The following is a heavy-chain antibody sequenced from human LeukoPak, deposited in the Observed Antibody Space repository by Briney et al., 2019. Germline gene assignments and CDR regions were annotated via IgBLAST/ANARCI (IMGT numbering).Heavy chain of an antibody. CDR3: VRPSAAEGWFDT. CDR2: MYYIGNT. Sequence: SETLSLTCTVSGGSIRSNYWSWIRQPPGKGLEWIGSMYYIGNTYYNPSLESRLTISVDTSKNQFSLKLSSATAADTAVYYCVRPSAAEGWFDTWGQGTLVTVSS. J-gene: IGHJ5*02. D-gene: IGHD6-13*01. V-gene: IGHV4-39*01. CDR1: GGSIRSNY.